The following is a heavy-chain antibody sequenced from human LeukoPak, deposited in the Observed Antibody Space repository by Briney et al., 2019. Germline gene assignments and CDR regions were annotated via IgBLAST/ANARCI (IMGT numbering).Heavy chain of an antibody. CDR1: GFTFSSYA. V-gene: IGHV3-23*01. D-gene: IGHD6-13*01. CDR2: ISTSGGNT. CDR3: ASRGLYSTTWYDY. Sequence: GGSLRLSFAASGFTFSSYAMTSVPQAPGKGLEWVSTISTSGGNTYYADSVKGRFTISRDNSMNTLYLQMDSLRGEDTAVYYCASRGLYSTTWYDYWGQGTLVTVSS. J-gene: IGHJ4*02.